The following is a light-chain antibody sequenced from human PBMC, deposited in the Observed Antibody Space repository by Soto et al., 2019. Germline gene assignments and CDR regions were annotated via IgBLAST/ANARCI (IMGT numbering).Light chain of an antibody. V-gene: IGLV2-14*01. CDR1: SSDVGGYNY. Sequence: QSALTQPASVSGSPGQSITTSCTGTSSDVGGYNYVSWHQQHPGKAPKVLIYEVSDRPSGVSDRFSGSKSGNTASLTISGLQAEDEADYYCSSYTSSSTLDYVFGTGTKVTVL. J-gene: IGLJ1*01. CDR2: EVS. CDR3: SSYTSSSTLDYV.